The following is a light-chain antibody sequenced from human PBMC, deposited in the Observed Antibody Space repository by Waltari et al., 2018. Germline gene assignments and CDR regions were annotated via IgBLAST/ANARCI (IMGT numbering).Light chain of an antibody. J-gene: IGLJ2*01. Sequence: SYDLTQSPSVSVSPGQTARITCSGNALPKLYSYWSQQKPGQAPLLLIYKDTQRGSGIAERFSGSTSGTTVPLTISGVQADDAADYYCQSADTDFANHVLFGGGTQLTVL. CDR3: QSADTDFANHVL. CDR1: ALPKLY. CDR2: KDT. V-gene: IGLV3-25*03.